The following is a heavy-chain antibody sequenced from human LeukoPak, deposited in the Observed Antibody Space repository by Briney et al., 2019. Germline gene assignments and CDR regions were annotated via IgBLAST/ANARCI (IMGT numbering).Heavy chain of an antibody. Sequence: PGRSLRLSCAVSGFTFSNYGMHWVRQAPGKGLEWVAVIWYDGSQKYYADSVKGRFTIYRDDSTNTLFLQMNSLRVEDTAVYYCAKHYYDSSGDYWGQGTLVTVSS. V-gene: IGHV3-33*02. CDR1: GFTFSNYG. D-gene: IGHD3-22*01. J-gene: IGHJ4*02. CDR3: AKHYYDSSGDY. CDR2: IWYDGSQK.